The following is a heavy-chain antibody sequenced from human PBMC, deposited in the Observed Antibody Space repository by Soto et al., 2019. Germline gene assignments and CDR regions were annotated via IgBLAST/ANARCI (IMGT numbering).Heavy chain of an antibody. V-gene: IGHV3-23*01. Sequence: GSLRLSCPASRXSFNNYSMSWVRQAPGKGLEWVSAISGSGGSTYYADSVKGRFTISRYNSKKTLYLQMNILRAEYTAVYYCAKGVGSSWYGGWFDPWGQGTLVTVS. CDR2: ISGSGGST. J-gene: IGHJ5*02. D-gene: IGHD6-13*01. CDR1: RXSFNNYS. CDR3: AKGVGSSWYGGWFDP.